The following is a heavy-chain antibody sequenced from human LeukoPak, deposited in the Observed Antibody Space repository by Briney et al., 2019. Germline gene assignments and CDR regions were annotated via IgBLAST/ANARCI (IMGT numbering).Heavy chain of an antibody. Sequence: GASVKVSCKASGYTFTSYDINWVRQATGQGLEWMGWMNPNSGNTGYAQKFQGRVTMTRNTSISTAYMELSSLRSEDTAVYYCAREGGSSSSNYYYGMDVWGQGTTVTVSS. D-gene: IGHD6-6*01. J-gene: IGHJ6*02. V-gene: IGHV1-8*01. CDR1: GYTFTSYD. CDR3: AREGGSSSSNYYYGMDV. CDR2: MNPNSGNT.